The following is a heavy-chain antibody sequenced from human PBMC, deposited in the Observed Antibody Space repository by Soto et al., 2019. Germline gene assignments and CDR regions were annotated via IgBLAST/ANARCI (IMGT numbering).Heavy chain of an antibody. J-gene: IGHJ3*02. D-gene: IGHD3-3*01. CDR3: ARGVFGVVADAFDI. V-gene: IGHV3-11*04. CDR1: GFTFSDYY. CDR2: ISSRSGTI. Sequence: QVQLVESGGGLVKPGGSLRLSCAASGFTFSDYYMSWIRQAPGKGLEWASYISSRSGTIYYAESVKGRFTISRDNAKNALCLQMNSLRDEDTAVYYCARGVFGVVADAFDIWGQGTMVTVSS.